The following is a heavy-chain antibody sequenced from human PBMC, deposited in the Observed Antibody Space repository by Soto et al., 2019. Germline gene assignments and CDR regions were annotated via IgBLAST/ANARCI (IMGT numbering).Heavy chain of an antibody. V-gene: IGHV4-59*01. J-gene: IGHJ5*02. Sequence: QVQLQESGPGLVKPSETLSLTCTVSGGSISSYYWTWIRQPPGKGLEWIGDIYYSGSTNHNPSLKSRVTISVDTSKNQFSLKLSSVTAADTAVYYCASRPVGQGLFDPWGQGTLVTVSS. CDR3: ASRPVGQGLFDP. D-gene: IGHD6-6*01. CDR2: IYYSGST. CDR1: GGSISSYY.